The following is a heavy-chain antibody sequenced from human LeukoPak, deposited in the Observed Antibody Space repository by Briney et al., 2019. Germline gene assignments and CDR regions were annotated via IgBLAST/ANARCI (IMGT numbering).Heavy chain of an antibody. CDR2: IYPDDSDT. V-gene: IGHV5-51*01. D-gene: IGHD2-2*02. CDR1: GYRFTNYW. CDR3: AIGGDSTTSCYRCFDY. J-gene: IGHJ4*02. Sequence: GKSLKISCKGSGYRFTNYWIGWVRQMPGKGLEWMGLIYPDDSDTRYSPSFQGQVTISADKSISTAYLHWSSLKASDTAMYYCAIGGDSTTSCYRCFDYWGQGTLVTVSS.